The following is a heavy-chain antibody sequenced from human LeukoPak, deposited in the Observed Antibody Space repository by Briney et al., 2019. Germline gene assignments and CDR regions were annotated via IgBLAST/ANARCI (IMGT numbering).Heavy chain of an antibody. CDR1: GGTFSSYA. Sequence: SVKVSCKASGGTFSSYAISWVRQAPGQGLEWMGGIIPIFGTANYAQKFQGRVTITADESTSTAYMELSSLRSEDTAVYYCARGLGGLRDIVVVPAAMKYYYYYMDVWGKGTTVTVSS. V-gene: IGHV1-69*01. CDR3: ARGLGGLRDIVVVPAAMKYYYYYMDV. D-gene: IGHD2-2*01. J-gene: IGHJ6*03. CDR2: IIPIFGTA.